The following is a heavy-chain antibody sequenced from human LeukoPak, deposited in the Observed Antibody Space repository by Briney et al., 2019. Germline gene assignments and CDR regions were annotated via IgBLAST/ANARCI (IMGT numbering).Heavy chain of an antibody. J-gene: IGHJ4*02. CDR3: ARGDDLRPVDY. Sequence: ASVKVFCKASGGTFSSYAISWVRQAPGQGLEWMGRIIPILGIANYAQKFQGRVTITADKSTSTAYMELSSLRSEDTAVYYCARGDDLRPVDYWGQGTLVTVSS. V-gene: IGHV1-69*04. D-gene: IGHD3-16*01. CDR2: IIPILGIA. CDR1: GGTFSSYA.